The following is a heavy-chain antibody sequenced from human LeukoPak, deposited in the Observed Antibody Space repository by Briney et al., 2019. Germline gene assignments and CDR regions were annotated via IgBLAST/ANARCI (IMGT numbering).Heavy chain of an antibody. Sequence: SETLFLTCIVSGDSISSYSWSWIRQPAGKGLEWIGRCCPSGNPNYNPSLQSRVTMSVDTSKSQFSLKMTSVTAADTAVYYCVRDRRGDYGVDYWGQGTLVTVSS. V-gene: IGHV4-4*07. CDR2: CCPSGNP. CDR3: VRDRRGDYGVDY. J-gene: IGHJ4*02. CDR1: GDSISSYS. D-gene: IGHD4-17*01.